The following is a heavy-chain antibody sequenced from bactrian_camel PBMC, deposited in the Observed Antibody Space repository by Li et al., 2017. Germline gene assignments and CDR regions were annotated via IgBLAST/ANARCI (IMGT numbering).Heavy chain of an antibody. J-gene: IGHJ4*01. CDR3: VARRHGECYFWANNWSRATWYDH. V-gene: IGHV3S59*01. D-gene: IGHD1*01. CDR1: DSRKC. Sequence: DVQLVESGGGSVQAGGSLRLSCAATDSRKCMGYFRQTPGKEREVVAATGPSNTWYSDSVKGRFTLSKDSSKNIQYLQMNSLKPEDSGMYYCVARRHGECYFWANNWSRATWYDHWGQGTQVTVS. CDR2: TGPSNT.